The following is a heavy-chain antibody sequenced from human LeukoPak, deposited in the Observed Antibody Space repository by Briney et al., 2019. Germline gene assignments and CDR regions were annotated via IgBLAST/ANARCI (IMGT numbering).Heavy chain of an antibody. CDR2: FDPEDGET. CDR1: GYTLTELS. D-gene: IGHD3-16*02. Sequence: ASVKVSCKVSGYTLTELSMHWVRQAPGKGLEWMGGFDPEDGETIYAQKFQGRVTMTEDTSTDTAYMELSSLRSDDTAVYYCATWSSLGELSTFDYWGQGTLVTVSS. CDR3: ATWSSLGELSTFDY. V-gene: IGHV1-24*01. J-gene: IGHJ4*02.